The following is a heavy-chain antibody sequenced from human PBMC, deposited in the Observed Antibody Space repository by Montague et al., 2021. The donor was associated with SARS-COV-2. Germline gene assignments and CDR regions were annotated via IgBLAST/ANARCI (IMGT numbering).Heavy chain of an antibody. J-gene: IGHJ4*02. CDR3: ARIYGDYRDSYFDF. V-gene: IGHV2-70*01. CDR1: GFSLNTSGMC. Sequence: PALVKPTQTLTLTRTFSGFSLNTSGMCVSWIRQTPGKAPEWLALIDWDEDQYYSTPLKTRLTISKDTSKNQVVLTMTNMDTIDTATYYCARIYGDYRDSYFDFWGQGTLVTVSS. CDR2: IDWDEDQ. D-gene: IGHD4-17*01.